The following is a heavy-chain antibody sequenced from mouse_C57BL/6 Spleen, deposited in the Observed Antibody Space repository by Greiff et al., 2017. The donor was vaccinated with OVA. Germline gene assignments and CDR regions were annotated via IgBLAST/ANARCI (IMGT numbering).Heavy chain of an antibody. D-gene: IGHD2-4*01. CDR2: IDPNSGGT. V-gene: IGHV1-72*01. CDR1: GYTFTSYW. Sequence: QQSCKASGYTFTSYWMHWVKQRPGRGLEWIGRIDPNSGGTKYNEKFKSKATLTVDKPSSTAYMQLSSLTSEDSAVYYCARDGDYDYDDYAMDYWGQGTSVTVSS. J-gene: IGHJ4*01. CDR3: ARDGDYDYDDYAMDY.